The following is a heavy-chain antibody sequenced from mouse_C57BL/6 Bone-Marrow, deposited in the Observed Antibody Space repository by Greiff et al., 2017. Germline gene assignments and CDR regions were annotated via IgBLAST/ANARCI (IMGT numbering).Heavy chain of an antibody. D-gene: IGHD2-4*01. CDR2: IDPEDGET. V-gene: IGHV14-2*01. Sequence: EVQGVESGAELVKPGASVKLSCTASGFNIKDYYMHWVKQRTEQGLEWIGRIDPEDGETKYAPKFQGKATITADTSSNTAYLQLSSLTSEDTAVYYCAVYYDYDTWFAYWGQGTLVTVSA. CDR3: AVYYDYDTWFAY. CDR1: GFNIKDYY. J-gene: IGHJ3*01.